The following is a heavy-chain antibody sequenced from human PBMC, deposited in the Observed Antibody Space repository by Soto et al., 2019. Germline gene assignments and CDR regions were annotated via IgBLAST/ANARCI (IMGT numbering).Heavy chain of an antibody. CDR1: GFSLSTSGVG. V-gene: IGHV2-5*02. J-gene: IGHJ3*02. CDR3: AHTVTNGAFDI. CDR2: IYWDDDK. D-gene: IGHD4-17*01. Sequence: SGPTLVNPTQTLTLTCTFSGFSLSTSGVGVGWNRQPPGKALEWLALIYWDDDKRYSASLQNRLTITKDTSKNQVVLRMTNLDPVDTATYYCAHTVTNGAFDIWGQGTMVTVSS.